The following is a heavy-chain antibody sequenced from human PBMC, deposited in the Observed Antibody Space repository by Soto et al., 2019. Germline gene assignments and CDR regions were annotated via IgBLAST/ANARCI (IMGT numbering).Heavy chain of an antibody. V-gene: IGHV3-9*01. CDR3: ANGNGEGSYTHY. D-gene: IGHD3-10*01. Sequence: EVQLVESGGGLVQPGRSLRLSCAASGFTFDDYAMHWVRQAPGKGLEWVSGISWNSGSIGYADSVKGRFTISRDNAKNSLYLQMKSLRPEDTALYCCANGNGEGSYTHYWGQGTLVTVSS. CDR1: GFTFDDYA. J-gene: IGHJ4*02. CDR2: ISWNSGSI.